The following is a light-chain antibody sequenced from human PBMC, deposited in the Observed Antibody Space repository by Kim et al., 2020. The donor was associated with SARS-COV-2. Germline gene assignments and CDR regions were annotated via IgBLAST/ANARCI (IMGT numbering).Light chain of an antibody. CDR1: QNVDRY. CDR2: VTS. V-gene: IGKV1-39*01. J-gene: IGKJ5*01. Sequence: DIQMTQSPSFLSASVGDRVTITCRATQNVDRYLNWYQLKPGKGPKLLIYVTSNLQSGVPSRFSGSGSGTDFTLTIDSLQPEDFATYYCQQTYRTITFGQGTRLEIK. CDR3: QQTYRTIT.